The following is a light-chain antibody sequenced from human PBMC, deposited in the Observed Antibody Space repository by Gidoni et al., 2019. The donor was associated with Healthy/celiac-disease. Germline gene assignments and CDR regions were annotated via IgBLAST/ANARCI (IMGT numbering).Light chain of an antibody. J-gene: IGKJ5*01. Sequence: DIVLPQSPATLSLSPGERATLSCRASQSVSSYLAWYQQKPGQAPRLLIYDASNRATGIPARFSGSGSGTDVTLTISSLEPEDFAVYYCQQRSNFTFGQGTRLEIK. V-gene: IGKV3-11*01. CDR1: QSVSSY. CDR3: QQRSNFT. CDR2: DAS.